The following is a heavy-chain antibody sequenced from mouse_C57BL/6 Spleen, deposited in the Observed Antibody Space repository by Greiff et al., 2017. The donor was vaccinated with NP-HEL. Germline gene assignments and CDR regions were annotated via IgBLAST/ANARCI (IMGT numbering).Heavy chain of an antibody. D-gene: IGHD1-3*01. CDR2: INPSSGYT. CDR1: GYTFTSYW. V-gene: IGHV1-7*01. J-gene: IGHJ1*03. Sequence: QVHVKQSGAELAKPGASVKLSCKASGYTFTSYWMHWVKQRPGQGLEWIGYINPSSGYTKYNQKFKDKATLTADKSSSTAYMQLSSLTYEDSAVYYCAKTRTGGYFDVWGTGTTVTFSS. CDR3: AKTRTGGYFDV.